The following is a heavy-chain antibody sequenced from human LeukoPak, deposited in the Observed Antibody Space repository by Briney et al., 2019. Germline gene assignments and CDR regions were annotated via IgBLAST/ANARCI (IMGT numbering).Heavy chain of an antibody. D-gene: IGHD4-11*01. CDR3: ASQSGTVTTGY. CDR1: GGSISSSSHY. Sequence: SSETLSLTCTVSGGSISSSSHYWGWIRQPPGKGLEWIGNIYYSGSTHYNSSLKSRVTISVGTSKNQFSLELSPVTAADTAVYYCASQSGTVTTGYWGQGTLVTVSS. V-gene: IGHV4-39*07. J-gene: IGHJ4*02. CDR2: IYYSGST.